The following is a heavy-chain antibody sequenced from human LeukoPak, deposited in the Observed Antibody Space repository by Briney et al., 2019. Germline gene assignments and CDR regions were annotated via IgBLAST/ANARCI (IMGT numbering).Heavy chain of an antibody. CDR2: ISDIGSI. Sequence: KPSETLSLTCTVSGGSISSYYWSWIRQPPGKGLEWIAYISDIGSINYNPSLKSRVTISLDTSKNQFSLKLSSFTAADTAVYYCAGHHPRNTVDFWGQGTLVTVSS. J-gene: IGHJ4*02. V-gene: IGHV4-59*08. CDR1: GGSISSYY. CDR3: AGHHPRNTVDF. D-gene: IGHD2/OR15-2a*01.